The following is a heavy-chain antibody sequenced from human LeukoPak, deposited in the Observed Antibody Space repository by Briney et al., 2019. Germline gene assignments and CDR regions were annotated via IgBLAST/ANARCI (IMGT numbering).Heavy chain of an antibody. CDR2: IYYSGST. CDR1: GGSISSSSYY. Sequence: SETLSLTCTVPGGSISSSSYYWGWIRQPPGKGLEWLGSIYYSGSTYYNPSPKSRVTMTVDTSKNQFSLKLSSVPTADTAVYYGARDQVVDYGMDVWGQGTTVTVSS. J-gene: IGHJ6*02. CDR3: ARDQVVDYGMDV. V-gene: IGHV4-39*07.